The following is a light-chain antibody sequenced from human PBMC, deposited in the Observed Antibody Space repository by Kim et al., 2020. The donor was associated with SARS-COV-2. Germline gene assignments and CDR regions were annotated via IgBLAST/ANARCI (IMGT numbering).Light chain of an antibody. CDR2: GAS. Sequence: SPGERATLSCRDSQSVSSSFLAWYQQKPGQAPRLLIYGASSRATGIPDRFSGSGSGTDFTLTISRLEPEDFAVYYCQQYGRSPLTFGGGTKVDIK. CDR3: QQYGRSPLT. V-gene: IGKV3-20*01. J-gene: IGKJ4*01. CDR1: QSVSSSF.